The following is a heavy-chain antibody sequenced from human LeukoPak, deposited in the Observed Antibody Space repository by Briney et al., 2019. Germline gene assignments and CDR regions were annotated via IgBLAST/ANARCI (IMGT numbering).Heavy chain of an antibody. CDR1: GFTFSSYA. D-gene: IGHD1-7*01. Sequence: GGSLRLSCAASGFTFSSYAMHWVRQAPGKGLEWVVVISYDGSNKYYADSVKGRFTISRDNSKNTLYLQMNSLRAEDTAVYYCARPGLYNWNFYFDYWGQGTLVTASS. V-gene: IGHV3-30*04. J-gene: IGHJ4*02. CDR2: ISYDGSNK. CDR3: ARPGLYNWNFYFDY.